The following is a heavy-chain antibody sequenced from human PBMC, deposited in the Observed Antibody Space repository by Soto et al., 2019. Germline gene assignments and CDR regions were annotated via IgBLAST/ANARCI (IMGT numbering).Heavy chain of an antibody. V-gene: IGHV4-4*01. CDR3: ANRQIVGGAR. Sequence: SETLSLTCAVFGGSISNSNWWTWVRQPPGKGRAWIGEIFHSGSTNYNSSLMGRVTISVDKANNQFSLKLISVTAADTAVDCCANRQIVGGARRGQGTRVIVSS. CDR1: GGSISNSNW. D-gene: IGHD1-26*01. J-gene: IGHJ4*02. CDR2: IFHSGST.